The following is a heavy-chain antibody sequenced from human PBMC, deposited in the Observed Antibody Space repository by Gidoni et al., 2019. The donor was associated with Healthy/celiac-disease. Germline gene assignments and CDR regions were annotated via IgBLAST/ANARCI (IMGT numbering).Heavy chain of an antibody. CDR2: IIPIFGTA. CDR1: GGTVSSYA. D-gene: IGHD6-6*01. V-gene: IGHV1-69*01. Sequence: QVHLVQSGAEVKKPCSSVKVSCKAAGGTVSSYAISWVRQAPGQGLEWMGGIIPIFGTANYAQKFQGRVTITADESTSTAYMELSSLRSEDTAVYYCARDAYSSSSTNYYYYMDVWCKGTTVTVSS. J-gene: IGHJ6*03. CDR3: ARDAYSSSSTNYYYYMDV.